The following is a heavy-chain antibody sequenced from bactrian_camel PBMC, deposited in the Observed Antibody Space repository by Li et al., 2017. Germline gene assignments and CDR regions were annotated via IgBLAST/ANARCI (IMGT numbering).Heavy chain of an antibody. CDR3: AADFVNKQLARSYDY. D-gene: IGHD7*01. Sequence: VQLVESGGGLVQPGGSLRLSCVASQFTFSTYAMNWVRQAPGKGLEWISTINSGGGSTTYYAKSVEGRFTISRNNAKNMVYLDMNSLKPEDTAMYYCAADFVNKQLARSYDYWGQGTQVTVS. CDR1: QFTFSTYA. V-gene: IGHV3S40*01. CDR2: INSGGGSTT. J-gene: IGHJ4*01.